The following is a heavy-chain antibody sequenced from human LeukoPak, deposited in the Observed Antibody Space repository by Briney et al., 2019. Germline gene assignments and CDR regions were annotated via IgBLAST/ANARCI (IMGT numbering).Heavy chain of an antibody. D-gene: IGHD4-17*01. CDR2: INHSGST. Sequence: SETLSLTCAVYVGSFSGYYWSWIRQPPGKGLEWIGEINHSGSTNYNPSLKSRVTISVDTSKNQFSLKLSSVTAADTAVYYCASGQGDYGDYAWGQGTLVTVSS. CDR1: VGSFSGYY. CDR3: ASGQGDYGDYA. J-gene: IGHJ5*02. V-gene: IGHV4-34*01.